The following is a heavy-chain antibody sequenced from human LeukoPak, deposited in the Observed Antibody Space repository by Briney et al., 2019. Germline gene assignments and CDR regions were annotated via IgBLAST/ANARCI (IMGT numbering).Heavy chain of an antibody. CDR1: GGSISSPSYS. CDR2: FYYSETT. D-gene: IGHD2-8*02. CDR3: ARHTYWGYQVS. Sequence: PSETLSLTCTVSGGSISSPSYSWGWIRQPPRKGLEWIGSFYYSETTYYNPSFKSRATISVDASKNQFSLKLSSVTAADTAVYYCARHTYWGYQVSWGQGSLVIVSS. J-gene: IGHJ5*02. V-gene: IGHV4-39*01.